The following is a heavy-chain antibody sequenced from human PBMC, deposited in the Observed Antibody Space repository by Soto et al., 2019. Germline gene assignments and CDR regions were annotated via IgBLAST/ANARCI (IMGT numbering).Heavy chain of an antibody. CDR1: GFTFSTYG. J-gene: IGHJ4*02. D-gene: IGHD3-22*01. V-gene: IGHV3-30*18. CDR3: AKLTPYYYDTSGRQGYFDY. Sequence: HPGGSLRLSCAASGFTFSTYGMHWVRQAPGRGLEWVALISFDGSNRYYADSVKGRFTVSRDNSKNTLYLQLNSLRAEDTAVYYCAKLTPYYYDTSGRQGYFDYWGQGTLVTVSS. CDR2: ISFDGSNR.